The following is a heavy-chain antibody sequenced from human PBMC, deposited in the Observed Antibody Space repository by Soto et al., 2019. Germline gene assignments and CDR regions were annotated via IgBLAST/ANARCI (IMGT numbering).Heavy chain of an antibody. CDR3: AVIGDSSGPPIGMDV. D-gene: IGHD3-22*01. Sequence: QVQLVQSGAEVKKPGSSVKVSCKASGGTFSSYAISWVRQAPGQGLEWMGGIIPIFGTANYAQKFQGRVTIXXGXAXXTAYMELSSLRSEDTAVYYCAVIGDSSGPPIGMDVWGQGTTVTVSS. CDR1: GGTFSSYA. J-gene: IGHJ6*02. CDR2: IIPIFGTA. V-gene: IGHV1-69*12.